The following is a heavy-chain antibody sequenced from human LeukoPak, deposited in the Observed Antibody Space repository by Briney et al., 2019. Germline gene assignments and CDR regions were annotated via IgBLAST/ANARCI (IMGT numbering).Heavy chain of an antibody. V-gene: IGHV1-24*01. J-gene: IGHJ4*02. D-gene: IGHD2-15*01. CDR1: GYTLTKLS. Sequence: ASVKVSCKVSGYTLTKLSMHWVRQAPGKGLEWMGTFDPEDGETIYAQKFQGRVTMTRDTSTSTVYMELSSLRSEDTAVYYCARDPLGYCSGGSCYSFKYGYFDYWGQGTLVTVSS. CDR3: ARDPLGYCSGGSCYSFKYGYFDY. CDR2: FDPEDGET.